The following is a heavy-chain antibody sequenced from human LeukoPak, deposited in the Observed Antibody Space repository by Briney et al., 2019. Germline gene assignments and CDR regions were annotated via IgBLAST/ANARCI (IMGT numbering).Heavy chain of an antibody. Sequence: ASVKVSCKASGYIFTGYYMHWVRQAPGQGLEWMGWINPNSGGTNYAQKFQGRVTVTRDTSISTAYMELSRLRSDDTAVYYCARGIGSSWYVYYYGMDVWGQGTTATVSS. CDR2: INPNSGGT. CDR1: GYIFTGYY. CDR3: ARGIGSSWYVYYYGMDV. D-gene: IGHD6-13*01. J-gene: IGHJ6*02. V-gene: IGHV1-2*02.